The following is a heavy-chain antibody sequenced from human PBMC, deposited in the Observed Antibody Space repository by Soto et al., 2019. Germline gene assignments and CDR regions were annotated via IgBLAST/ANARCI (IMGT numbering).Heavy chain of an antibody. V-gene: IGHV3-23*01. CDR2: ISGSGVST. Sequence: VGSLRLPCAASGFTFSSHAISWVRQAPGKGLEWVSAISGSGVSTYYADSVKGRFTISRDNSKNTLYLQMNSLRAEDTAVYYCAKSPGMYYYDSSGSSHYDYWGQGTLVTVSS. CDR1: GFTFSSHA. D-gene: IGHD3-22*01. CDR3: AKSPGMYYYDSSGSSHYDY. J-gene: IGHJ4*02.